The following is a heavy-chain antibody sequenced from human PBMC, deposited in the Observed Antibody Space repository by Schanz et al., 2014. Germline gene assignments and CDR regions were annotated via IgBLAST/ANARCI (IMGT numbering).Heavy chain of an antibody. V-gene: IGHV3-20*01. D-gene: IGHD3-10*01. J-gene: IGHJ4*02. Sequence: EVQLVESGGGVVRPGGSLRLSCAASGFTFENYALTWVRQVPGKGLEWVSRINWSDGGSAGYADSVRGRFTISRDNAKNPLYLQMNSLRAEDTAVYHCVSSGSYSSYAFWGRGTLVAVSS. CDR2: INWSDGGSA. CDR3: VSSGSYSSYAF. CDR1: GFTFENYA.